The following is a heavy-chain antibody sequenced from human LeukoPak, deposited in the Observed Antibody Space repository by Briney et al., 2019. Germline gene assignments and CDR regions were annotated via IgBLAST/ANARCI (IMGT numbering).Heavy chain of an antibody. CDR2: ISAYNGNT. D-gene: IGHD2-2*01. Sequence: ASVKVSCKASGYTFTSYGISWVRQAPGQGLGGMGGISAYNGNTNYAQKLQGRVTMTTDTSTSTAYMELRSLRSDDTAVYYCARTHRSTSRSPLPDYWGQGTLVTVSS. V-gene: IGHV1-18*04. CDR3: ARTHRSTSRSPLPDY. CDR1: GYTFTSYG. J-gene: IGHJ4*02.